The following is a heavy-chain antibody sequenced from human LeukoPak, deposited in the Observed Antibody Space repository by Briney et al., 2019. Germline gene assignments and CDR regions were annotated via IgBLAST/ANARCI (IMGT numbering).Heavy chain of an antibody. CDR1: GFTFSTYW. V-gene: IGHV3-74*01. D-gene: IGHD4-17*01. J-gene: IGHJ4*02. CDR2: INPDGSTT. Sequence: PGGSLRLSCAASGFTFSTYWMHWVRQPLGKGLVWVSRINPDGSTTNYADSVKGRFTISRDNAKNTLYLQMNSLTVEDTAVYCCVRIATVTTPDYWGQGTLVTVSS. CDR3: VRIATVTTPDY.